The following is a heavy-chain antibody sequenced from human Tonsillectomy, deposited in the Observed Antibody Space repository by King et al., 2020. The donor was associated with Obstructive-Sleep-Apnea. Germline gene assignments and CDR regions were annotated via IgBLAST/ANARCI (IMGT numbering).Heavy chain of an antibody. Sequence: VQLQQWGAGLFKPSETLSLTCGVYGGSFIGFYWTWIRQPPGKGLEWIGETNHRGTTNFNPSLMSRVTISVDTSKNQISLRLSSVTAADTAVYYCARSTFLKSGYDFFDLWGQGTPVTVSS. CDR3: ARSTFLKSGYDFFDL. V-gene: IGHV4-34*01. CDR1: GGSFIGFY. J-gene: IGHJ5*02. CDR2: TNHRGTT. D-gene: IGHD5-12*01.